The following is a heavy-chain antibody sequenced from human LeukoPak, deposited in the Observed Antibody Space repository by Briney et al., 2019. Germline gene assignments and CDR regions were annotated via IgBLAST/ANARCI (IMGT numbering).Heavy chain of an antibody. CDR3: EKESAYEILTGYPNDAFDI. J-gene: IGHJ3*02. D-gene: IGHD3-9*01. Sequence: GGSLRLSCAASGFTFSSYGMHWVRQAPGKGLEWVAVIWYDGSNKYYADSVKGRFTISRDNSKNTLYLQMNSLRAEDTAVYFFEKESAYEILTGYPNDAFDIWGQGTIVTVSS. V-gene: IGHV3-33*06. CDR1: GFTFSSYG. CDR2: IWYDGSNK.